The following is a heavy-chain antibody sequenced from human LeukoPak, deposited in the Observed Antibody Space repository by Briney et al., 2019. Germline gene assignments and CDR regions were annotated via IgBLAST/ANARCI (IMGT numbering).Heavy chain of an antibody. Sequence: GGSLRLSCAASGFTFSDYYMSWIRQAPGKGLEWVSYISSSGSTIYYADSVKGRFTISRDNAKNSLYLQMNSLRAEDTAVYYCAKGYRPYYYYYGMDVWGQGTTVTVSS. J-gene: IGHJ6*02. CDR2: ISSSGSTI. CDR3: AKGYRPYYYYYGMDV. V-gene: IGHV3-11*01. D-gene: IGHD1-1*01. CDR1: GFTFSDYY.